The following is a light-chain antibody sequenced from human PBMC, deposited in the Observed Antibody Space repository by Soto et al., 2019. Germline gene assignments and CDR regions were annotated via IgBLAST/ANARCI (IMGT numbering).Light chain of an antibody. CDR2: GAS. V-gene: IGKV3-20*01. J-gene: IGKJ3*01. CDR3: QQDGMSHFT. CDR1: QSVRSNY. Sequence: EIVMTQSPGTLSLSPGETATLSCRASQSVRSNYVAWVHQKPGQAPRLLIYGASSRATGVQDRFSASGSGADVTLTISRLELEYFAVYYCQQDGMSHFTFGPGTKVDI.